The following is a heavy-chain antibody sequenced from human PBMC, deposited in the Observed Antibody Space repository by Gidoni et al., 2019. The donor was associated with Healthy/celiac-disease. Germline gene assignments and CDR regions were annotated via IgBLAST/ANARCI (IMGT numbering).Heavy chain of an antibody. Sequence: QVQLQESGPGLVKPSQTLSLTCTVSGGSISSGGYYWSWIRQHPGKGLEWIGYIYYSGSTYSNPSLKSRVTISVDTSKNQFSLKLSSVTAADTAVYYCAREEIQLWLFDYWGQGTLVTVSS. CDR3: AREEIQLWLFDY. CDR2: IYYSGST. CDR1: GGSISSGGYY. V-gene: IGHV4-31*03. D-gene: IGHD5-18*01. J-gene: IGHJ4*02.